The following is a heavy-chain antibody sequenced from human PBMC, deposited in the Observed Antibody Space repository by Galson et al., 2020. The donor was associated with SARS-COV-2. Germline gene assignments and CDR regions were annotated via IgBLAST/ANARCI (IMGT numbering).Heavy chain of an antibody. Sequence: SGTTLVNPTQTLTLNCTFSGFSLSTSGMCVSSIRKPPGKALEWLAHIDWDDDKYYSTSLKTRLTISKDTSKNQVVLTMTNMDPVDTATYYCARMYPVRGVAYDYWGQGTLVTVSS. CDR1: GFSLSTSGMC. V-gene: IGHV2-70*01. D-gene: IGHD3-10*01. CDR2: IDWDDDK. J-gene: IGHJ4*02. CDR3: ARMYPVRGVAYDY.